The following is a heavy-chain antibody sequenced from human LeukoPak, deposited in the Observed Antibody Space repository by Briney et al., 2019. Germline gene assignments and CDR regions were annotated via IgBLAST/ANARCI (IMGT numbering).Heavy chain of an antibody. CDR1: GFTFSKYW. J-gene: IGHJ3*02. CDR2: INPDDKST. CDR3: LTIVETPIDAFDI. Sequence: TGGSLRLSCAASGFTFSKYWLHWVRQPPGRGLVWLARINPDDKSTSYADSVKARFTISIDDAKETLFLQMNSLTAEDTAVYYCLTIVETPIDAFDIWGQGAMVTVSS. D-gene: IGHD4-23*01. V-gene: IGHV3-74*01.